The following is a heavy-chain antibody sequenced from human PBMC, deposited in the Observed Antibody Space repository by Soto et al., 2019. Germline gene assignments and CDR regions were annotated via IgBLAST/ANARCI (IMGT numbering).Heavy chain of an antibody. D-gene: IGHD5-12*01. CDR1: GDSVSSNSAA. J-gene: IGHJ4*02. V-gene: IGHV6-1*01. CDR3: ARAEEWCDYDSCPFDY. Sequence: SQTLSLTCAISGDSVSSNSAAWNWIRQSPSRGLEWLGRTYYRSKWYNDYAVSVKSRITINPDTSKNQFYLQLNSVTPEDTAVYYCARAEEWCDYDSCPFDYWGQGTPVTISS. CDR2: TYYRSKWYN.